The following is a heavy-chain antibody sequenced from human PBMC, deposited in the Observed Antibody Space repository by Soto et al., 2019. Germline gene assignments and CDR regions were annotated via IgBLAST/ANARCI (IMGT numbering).Heavy chain of an antibody. CDR3: ARVDILTGYYHFDY. CDR2: IYCSGST. V-gene: IGHV4-59*01. CDR1: GGSISSYY. J-gene: IGHJ4*02. Sequence: PSETLSLTCTVSGGSISSYYWSWIRQPPGKGLEWIGYIYCSGSTNYNPSLKSRVTISVDTSKNQVSLKLSSVTAADTAVYYCARVDILTGYYHFDYWGQGTLVTVSS. D-gene: IGHD3-9*01.